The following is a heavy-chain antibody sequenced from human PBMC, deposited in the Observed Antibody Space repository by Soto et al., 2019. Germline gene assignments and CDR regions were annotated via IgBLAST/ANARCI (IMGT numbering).Heavy chain of an antibody. CDR2: SIPIFGTA. CDR3: ARAPHYGDYRPRWFDP. V-gene: IGHV1-69*01. Sequence: QVQLVQSGAEVKKPGSSVPVSCKASGGTFSSYAISWLRQAPGQGLEWMGGSIPIFGTANYAQKFQGRVTITADESTSTAYMELSSLRSEDTAVYYCARAPHYGDYRPRWFDPWGQGTLVTVSS. CDR1: GGTFSSYA. D-gene: IGHD4-17*01. J-gene: IGHJ5*02.